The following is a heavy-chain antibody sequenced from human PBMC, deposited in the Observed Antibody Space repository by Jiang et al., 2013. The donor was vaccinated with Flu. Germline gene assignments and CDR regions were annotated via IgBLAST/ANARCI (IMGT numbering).Heavy chain of an antibody. Sequence: GLVKPSETLSLICTVSGASTNSYLWSWIRQPPGEGLEWIGYIYYTGSTNYNPSLKSRITISVDTSKNQFSLKLSSVTAADTAVYYCARHGGVVTGTGKDAFDIWGQGTMVTVSS. CDR3: ARHGGVVTGTGKDAFDI. CDR2: IYYTGST. D-gene: IGHD6-19*01. CDR1: GASTNSYL. J-gene: IGHJ3*02. V-gene: IGHV4-59*08.